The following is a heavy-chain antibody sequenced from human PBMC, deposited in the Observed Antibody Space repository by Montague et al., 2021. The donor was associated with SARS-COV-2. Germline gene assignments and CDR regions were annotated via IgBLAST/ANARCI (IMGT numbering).Heavy chain of an antibody. Sequence: SETLSLTCTVSGGSISSSSYYWGWIRQPPGKGLEWIGSIYYSGSTYYSPSLKSRVTLSVDTSKNQFSLKLSSVTAADTAVYYCARDKAEYIVVVPAVPLAYGMDVWGQGTTVTVSS. CDR1: GGSISSSSYY. V-gene: IGHV4-39*07. CDR2: IYYSGST. CDR3: ARDKAEYIVVVPAVPLAYGMDV. D-gene: IGHD2-2*01. J-gene: IGHJ6*02.